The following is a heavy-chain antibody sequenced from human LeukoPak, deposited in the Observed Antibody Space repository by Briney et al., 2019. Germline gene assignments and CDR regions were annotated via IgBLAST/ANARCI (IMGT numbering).Heavy chain of an antibody. J-gene: IGHJ6*03. D-gene: IGHD1-26*01. CDR1: GYTFNGYY. CDR3: ARGMEPYYYMDV. Sequence: ASVKVSCKASGYTFNGYYMHWVRQAPGQGLEWMGWINPNSGGTNYTQKFQGRVTMTRDTSISTAYMELSRLRSDDTAVYYCARGMEPYYYMDVWGKGTTVTVSS. CDR2: INPNSGGT. V-gene: IGHV1-2*02.